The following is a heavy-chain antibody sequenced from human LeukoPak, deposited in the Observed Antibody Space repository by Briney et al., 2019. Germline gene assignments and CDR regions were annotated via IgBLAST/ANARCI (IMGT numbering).Heavy chain of an antibody. J-gene: IGHJ4*02. Sequence: SETLSLTCAVYGGSFRGYYWSWIRQPPGKGLEWIGEINHSGSTNYNPSLKSRVTISVDTSKNQFSLKLSSVAAAATAVYYCARRDSSGWYGTLDYWGQGTLATVSS. D-gene: IGHD6-19*01. V-gene: IGHV4-34*01. CDR2: INHSGST. CDR3: ARRDSSGWYGTLDY. CDR1: GGSFRGYY.